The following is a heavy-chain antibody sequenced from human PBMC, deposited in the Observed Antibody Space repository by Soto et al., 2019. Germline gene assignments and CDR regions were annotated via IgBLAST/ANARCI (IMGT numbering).Heavy chain of an antibody. D-gene: IGHD2-15*01. V-gene: IGHV3-21*01. Sequence: PGGSLRLSCAASGFTFSTYTMNWVRQAPGKGLEWASSISRSSSYIYYADSVKGRFTISRDNAKNSLDLQMNSLRAEDTAVYYCARDSGYCSGGSCYAGYFQHWGLGTLVTVSS. CDR3: ARDSGYCSGGSCYAGYFQH. CDR2: ISRSSSYI. J-gene: IGHJ1*01. CDR1: GFTFSTYT.